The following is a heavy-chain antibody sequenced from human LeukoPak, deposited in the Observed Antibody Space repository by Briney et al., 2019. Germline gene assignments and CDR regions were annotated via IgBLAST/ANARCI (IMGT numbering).Heavy chain of an antibody. D-gene: IGHD3-3*01. J-gene: IGHJ5*02. CDR1: GFTFSSYT. V-gene: IGHV1-69*02. CDR3: ARGAADYDFWSGSMDWFDP. CDR2: IIPILGIA. Sequence: GGSLRLSCAASGFTFSSYTISWVRQAPGQGLEWMGRIIPILGIANYAQKFQGRVTITADKSTSTAYMELSSLRSEDTAVYYCARGAADYDFWSGSMDWFDPWGQGTLVTVSS.